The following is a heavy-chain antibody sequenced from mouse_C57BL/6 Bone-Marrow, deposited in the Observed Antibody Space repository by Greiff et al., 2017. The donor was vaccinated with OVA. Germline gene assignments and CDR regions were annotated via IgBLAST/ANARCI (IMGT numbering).Heavy chain of an antibody. Sequence: VQLQQSGTVLARPGASVKMSCKTSGYTFTSYWMHWVKQRPGQGLEWIGAIYPGNSDTSYNQKFKGKAKLTAVTSASTAYMELSSLTNEDSAVYYFTEGDYYGRYWCGAMDYWGQGTSVTVSS. CDR3: TEGDYYGRYWCGAMDY. CDR1: GYTFTSYW. V-gene: IGHV1-5*01. D-gene: IGHD1-1*01. J-gene: IGHJ4*01. CDR2: IYPGNSDT.